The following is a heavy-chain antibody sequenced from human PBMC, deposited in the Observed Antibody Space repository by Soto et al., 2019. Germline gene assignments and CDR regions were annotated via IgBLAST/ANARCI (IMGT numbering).Heavy chain of an antibody. Sequence: QVQLVESGGGLVKPGGSLRLSCAASGFTFSDYYMSWIRQAPGKGLEWVSYISSISSYKYYTDSVKGRFTISRDNAENSLYLQMDRLRAEDTAVYYCARVSAVGSNDAFDIWGQGTMVTVSS. CDR2: ISSISSYK. CDR1: GFTFSDYY. V-gene: IGHV3-11*05. J-gene: IGHJ3*02. D-gene: IGHD6-13*01. CDR3: ARVSAVGSNDAFDI.